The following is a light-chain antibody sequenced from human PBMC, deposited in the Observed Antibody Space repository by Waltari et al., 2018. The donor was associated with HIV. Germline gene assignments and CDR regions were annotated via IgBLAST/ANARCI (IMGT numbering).Light chain of an antibody. CDR2: EAA. J-gene: IGKJ2*01. CDR3: QQYDSGPRGIT. Sequence: ELVMTQSPPTLSVSPGQRVTLSSRASQSISAKVAWYQQRPGQAPRLLIYEAATRPTGIPARFSGSGSGTEFTLTISSLQSEDFATYFCQQYDSGPRGITFGQGTMLEIK. CDR1: QSISAK. V-gene: IGKV3-15*01.